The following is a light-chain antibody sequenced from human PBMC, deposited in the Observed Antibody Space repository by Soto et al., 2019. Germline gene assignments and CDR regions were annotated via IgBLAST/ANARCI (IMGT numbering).Light chain of an antibody. CDR2: EVS. CDR3: CSYGGRSTYV. J-gene: IGLJ1*01. V-gene: IGLV2-23*02. Sequence: QSALTQPASVSGSPGQSITISCTGTSSDVGSYNLVSWYQQHPGKAPKLMIYEVSKQPSGVSNRFSGSKSANTASLTISGLQADDEADYYCCSYGGRSTYVFGTGTKVTVL. CDR1: SSDVGSYNL.